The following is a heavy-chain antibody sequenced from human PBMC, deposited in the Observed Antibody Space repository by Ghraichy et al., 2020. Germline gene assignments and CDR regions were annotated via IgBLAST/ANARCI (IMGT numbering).Heavy chain of an antibody. CDR1: GFTFSSYG. CDR3: AKDRYPNSGSYSPLGY. J-gene: IGHJ4*02. D-gene: IGHD1-26*01. CDR2: ISYDGSNK. Sequence: GGSLRLSCAASGFTFSSYGMHWVRQAPGKGLEWVAVISYDGSNKYYADSVKGRFTISRDNSKNTLYLQMNSLRAEDTAVYYCAKDRYPNSGSYSPLGYWGQGTLVTVSS. V-gene: IGHV3-30*18.